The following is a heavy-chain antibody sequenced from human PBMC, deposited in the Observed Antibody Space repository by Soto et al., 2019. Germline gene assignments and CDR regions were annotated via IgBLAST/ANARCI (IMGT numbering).Heavy chain of an antibody. Sequence: GGSLRLSCTASGFTVSYNYMSWVRQAPGKGLEWVSILHSDGTTFYADSVKGRFTLSRDKSKNTLYLQMNSLRVEDTAVYYCARVYYASLDWYCDLWGRGNLLTVSS. CDR3: ARVYYASLDWYCDL. D-gene: IGHD3-10*01. V-gene: IGHV3-53*01. J-gene: IGHJ2*01. CDR1: GFTVSYNY. CDR2: LHSDGTT.